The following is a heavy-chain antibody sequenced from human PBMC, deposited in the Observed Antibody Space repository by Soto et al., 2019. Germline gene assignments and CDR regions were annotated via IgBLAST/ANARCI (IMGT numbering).Heavy chain of an antibody. CDR1: GFSIRDYG. V-gene: IGHV3-30*18. CDR2: ISYDGNNT. CDR3: AKGAGDRLSLGMDV. D-gene: IGHD1-26*01. J-gene: IGHJ6*02. Sequence: QVQLVESGGGVVQPGWSLRLSCAASGFSIRDYGMEWVRQAPGKGLEWVALISYDGNNTYYADSVKGRFTISRDNSKDTLCLQMTGLIAEDTAVYYCAKGAGDRLSLGMDVWGQGTTVTVSS.